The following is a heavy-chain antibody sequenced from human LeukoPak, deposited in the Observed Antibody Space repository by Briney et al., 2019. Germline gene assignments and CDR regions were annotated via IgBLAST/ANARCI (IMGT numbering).Heavy chain of an antibody. D-gene: IGHD5-24*01. CDR3: ARGGWLQERTTFDY. V-gene: IGHV4-61*02. CDR1: GGSISSGSYY. CDR2: IYTSGST. Sequence: SETLSLTCTVSGGSISSGSYYWSWIRQPAGKGLEWIGRIYTSGSTNYNPSLKSRVTMSVDTSKDQFSLKLSSVTAADTAVYYCARGGWLQERTTFDYWGQGTLVTVSS. J-gene: IGHJ4*02.